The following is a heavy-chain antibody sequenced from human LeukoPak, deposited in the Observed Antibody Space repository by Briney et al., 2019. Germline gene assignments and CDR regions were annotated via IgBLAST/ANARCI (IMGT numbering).Heavy chain of an antibody. CDR1: GGSFSSYY. D-gene: IGHD1-7*01. Sequence: PSETLSLTCAVYGGSFSSYYWSWIRQPPGKGLEWIGEIKHSGSTNYNPSLKSRVTISVDTSRNQFSLKLSAVTAADTAVYYWASHYRIARYNWNYGRWFDPWGQGTLVTVSS. V-gene: IGHV4-34*01. CDR3: ASHYRIARYNWNYGRWFDP. CDR2: IKHSGST. J-gene: IGHJ5*02.